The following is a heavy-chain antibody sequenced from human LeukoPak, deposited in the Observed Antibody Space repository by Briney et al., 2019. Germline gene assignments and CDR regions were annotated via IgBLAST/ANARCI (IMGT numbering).Heavy chain of an antibody. J-gene: IGHJ3*02. Sequence: GASVKVSCKASGYTFTSYDINWVRQATGQGLEWMGWMNPNSGNTGYAQKFQGRVTITRNTSISTAYMELSSLRSEDTAVYYCAREVVRRTYYDFWSGRNDAFDIWGQGTMVTVSS. CDR2: MNPNSGNT. CDR3: AREVVRRTYYDFWSGRNDAFDI. D-gene: IGHD3-3*01. CDR1: GYTFTSYD. V-gene: IGHV1-8*03.